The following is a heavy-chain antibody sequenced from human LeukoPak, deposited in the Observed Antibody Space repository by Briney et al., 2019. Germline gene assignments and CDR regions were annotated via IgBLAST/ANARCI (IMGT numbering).Heavy chain of an antibody. Sequence: PGGSLTLSCAASGFTVSSNYMSWVGQAPGKGLEWVSVIYRGGSTYYADSVKGRFTISRDNSKTTLYLQMNSLRGEDTAVYYCARVLLWFGELGVDWYFDLWGRGTLVTVSS. V-gene: IGHV3-66*01. CDR3: ARVLLWFGELGVDWYFDL. CDR2: IYRGGST. CDR1: GFTVSSNY. J-gene: IGHJ2*01. D-gene: IGHD3-10*01.